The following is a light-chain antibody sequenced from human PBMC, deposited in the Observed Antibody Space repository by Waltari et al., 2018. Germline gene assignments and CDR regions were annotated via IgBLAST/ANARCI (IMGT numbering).Light chain of an antibody. CDR2: KAS. CDR1: QSISSW. Sequence: DIQMTQSPSTLSASVGDRATITCRASQSISSWLAWFQQKPGKAPKVLIYKASSLESGVPSRFSDSGSGTEFTLTISSLQPDDFATYYCQQYNSYWTFGQGTKVEIK. J-gene: IGKJ1*01. V-gene: IGKV1-5*03. CDR3: QQYNSYWT.